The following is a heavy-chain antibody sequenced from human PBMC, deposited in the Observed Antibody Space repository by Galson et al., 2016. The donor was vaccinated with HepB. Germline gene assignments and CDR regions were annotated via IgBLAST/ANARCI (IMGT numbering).Heavy chain of an antibody. J-gene: IGHJ4*02. CDR1: GFTVSTTY. CDR3: ARDVFEENYNFDC. V-gene: IGHV3-53*01. Sequence: SLRLSCAASGFTVSTTYMIWVRQAPGKGLEWVSLIFSGGTAYYADSVKGRFTISRDNAKNSLSLQMNSLRDEDTAVYYCARDVFEENYNFDCWGQGTLVTVSS. D-gene: IGHD5-24*01. CDR2: IFSGGTA.